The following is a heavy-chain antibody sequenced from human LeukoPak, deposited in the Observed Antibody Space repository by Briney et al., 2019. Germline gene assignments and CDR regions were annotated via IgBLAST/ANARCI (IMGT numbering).Heavy chain of an antibody. J-gene: IGHJ6*02. CDR1: GFTFSSYA. CDR2: ISGSGGST. D-gene: IGHD3-10*01. CDR3: AKFGIYYYYGMDV. V-gene: IGHV3-23*01. Sequence: GGSLRLSCAASGFTFSSYAMSWVRQAPGKGLEWVSAISGSGGSTYYADSVKGRFTISRDNSKNTLYLQMNRLRAEDTAVYFCAKFGIYYYYGMDVWGQGTTVTVSS.